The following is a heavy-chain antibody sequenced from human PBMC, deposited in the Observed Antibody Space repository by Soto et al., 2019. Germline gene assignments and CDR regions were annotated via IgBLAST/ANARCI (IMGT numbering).Heavy chain of an antibody. V-gene: IGHV4-59*01. CDR3: ARDHPGSTVFASGFDI. D-gene: IGHD1-26*01. J-gene: IGHJ3*02. Sequence: SETLSLTCTVSGDSICNYDCSWVRLPQGTGLEWIGYMDYNETTNNYSHKSRVTMSTDTSKNQFSLKLSSVTAADTDVYYCARDHPGSTVFASGFDIWGQGTMVTVSS. CDR2: MDYNETT. CDR1: GDSICNYD.